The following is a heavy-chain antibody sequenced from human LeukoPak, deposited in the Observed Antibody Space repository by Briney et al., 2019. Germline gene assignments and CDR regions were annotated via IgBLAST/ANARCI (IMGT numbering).Heavy chain of an antibody. V-gene: IGHV3-7*01. Sequence: GGSLRLSCAASGFTFSSYWMSWVRQAPGKGLEWVANIKQDGSEKYYVDSVKGRFTISRDNAKNSLYLQMNSLRAEDTAVYYCASSRTGGPTPPKFDYWGQGTLVTVSS. CDR2: IKQDGSEK. CDR1: GFTFSSYW. J-gene: IGHJ4*02. D-gene: IGHD1-14*01. CDR3: ASSRTGGPTPPKFDY.